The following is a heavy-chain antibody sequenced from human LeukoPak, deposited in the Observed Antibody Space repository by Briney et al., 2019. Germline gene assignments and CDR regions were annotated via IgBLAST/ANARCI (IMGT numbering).Heavy chain of an antibody. Sequence: PGGSLRLSCAASGFTFSSYSMNWVRQAPGKGLEWVSGINWNGGSTGYADSVKGRFTISRDTSKNMVFLQMNSLRVEDTAVYYCARGIDYWGRGTLVTVSS. CDR2: INWNGGST. V-gene: IGHV3-23*01. CDR3: ARGIDY. CDR1: GFTFSSYS. J-gene: IGHJ4*02.